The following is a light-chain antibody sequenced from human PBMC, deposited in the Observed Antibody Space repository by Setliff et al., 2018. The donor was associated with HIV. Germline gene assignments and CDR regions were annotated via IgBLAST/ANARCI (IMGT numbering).Light chain of an antibody. J-gene: IGLJ1*01. V-gene: IGLV2-23*02. CDR1: SSDVGAYNL. Sequence: SALIQPASVSRSPGESITISCTGTSSDVGAYNLVSWYQQYPDKAPKLLIFEINKRPSGLSYRFSGSKSGNTASLTISGLQAEDEADYYCCSYAGTNTHVFGSGTKATVL. CDR3: CSYAGTNTHV. CDR2: EIN.